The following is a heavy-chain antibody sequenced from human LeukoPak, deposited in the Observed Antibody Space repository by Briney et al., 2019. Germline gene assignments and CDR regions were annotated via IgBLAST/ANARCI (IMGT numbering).Heavy chain of an antibody. D-gene: IGHD2-21*02. CDR3: ARGLSAIVH. J-gene: IGHJ4*02. CDR2: IYNSGST. V-gene: IGHV4-31*03. CDR1: GGSISSGGYY. Sequence: SETLSLTCTVSGGSISSGGYYWSWIRQRPGKGLEWIGYIYNSGSTYYNPTLKSRVTISIDTSKNQFSLKLSSVTAADTAVYYCARGLSAIVHWGQGTLVTVSS.